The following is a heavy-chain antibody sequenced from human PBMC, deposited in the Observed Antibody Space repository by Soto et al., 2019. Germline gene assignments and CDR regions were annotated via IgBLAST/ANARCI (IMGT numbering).Heavy chain of an antibody. D-gene: IGHD2-2*03. Sequence: AGALRLSCAASAFPFISDAMSWVRPAPGKGLEWVSSLSGSGGSTNYADSVKGRFTISRDNSKDTLYLQMNNLRAEDKAMYYYAKDLRDWIFFDDCGLGTLGT. CDR3: AKDLRDWIFFDD. J-gene: IGHJ4*02. CDR2: LSGSGGST. V-gene: IGHV3-23*01. CDR1: AFPFISDA.